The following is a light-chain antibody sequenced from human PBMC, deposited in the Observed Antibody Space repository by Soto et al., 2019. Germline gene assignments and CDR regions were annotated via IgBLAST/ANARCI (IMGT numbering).Light chain of an antibody. V-gene: IGKV1-5*03. CDR3: QQYNSYPLT. CDR1: QTISIW. CDR2: KAS. Sequence: DIQMTQSPSTLSASVGDRVTITCRAGQTISIWLAWYQQKPGKAPKLLIYKASSLESGVPSSFSGSGSGTEFTLTISSLQPDDFATYYCQQYNSYPLTFGGGTTVELK. J-gene: IGKJ4*01.